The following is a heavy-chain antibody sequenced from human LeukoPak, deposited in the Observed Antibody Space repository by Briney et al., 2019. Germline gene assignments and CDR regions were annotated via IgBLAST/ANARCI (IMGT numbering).Heavy chain of an antibody. J-gene: IGHJ4*02. Sequence: GGSLRLSCAASGFTFSSYAMSWVRQAPGKGLGWVSAISGSGGSTYYADSVKGRFTISRDNSKNRLYLQMNSLRAEDTAVYYCAKGEFSTMVPFDYWGQGTLLTVSS. CDR1: GFTFSSYA. CDR3: AKGEFSTMVPFDY. D-gene: IGHD3-10*01. CDR2: ISGSGGST. V-gene: IGHV3-23*01.